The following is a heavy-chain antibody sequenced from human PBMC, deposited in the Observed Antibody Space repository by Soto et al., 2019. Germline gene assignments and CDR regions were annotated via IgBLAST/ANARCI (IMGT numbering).Heavy chain of an antibody. CDR1: GFTFSSYW. J-gene: IGHJ4*02. D-gene: IGHD3-22*01. CDR2: INSDGSST. CDR3: AIRASYYDSSGYFDY. V-gene: IGHV3-74*01. Sequence: EVQLVESGGGLVQPGGSLRLSCAASGFTFSSYWMHWVRQAPGKGLVWVSRINSDGSSTSYADSEKGRFTISRDNAKNTLYLQMNSLRAEDTAVYYCAIRASYYDSSGYFDYWGQGTLVTVSS.